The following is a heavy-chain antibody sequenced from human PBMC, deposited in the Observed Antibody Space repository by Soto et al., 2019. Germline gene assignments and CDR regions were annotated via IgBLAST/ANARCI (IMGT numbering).Heavy chain of an antibody. CDR3: ARDLLPRYSFSGIDP. Sequence: SVKVSCKASGYTFTSYAVHWVRQAPGQRHEWMGWINTGSGNTKYSQNFQGRVTMTRDTSASTAYMELSSLRSEDTAVYYCARDLLPRYSFSGIDPWGQGTLVTLSS. J-gene: IGHJ5*02. CDR2: INTGSGNT. CDR1: GYTFTSYA. V-gene: IGHV1-3*04. D-gene: IGHD1-26*01.